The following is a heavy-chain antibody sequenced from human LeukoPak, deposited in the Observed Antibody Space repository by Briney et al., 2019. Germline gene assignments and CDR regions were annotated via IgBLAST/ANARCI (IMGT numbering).Heavy chain of an antibody. CDR1: GGSFSGYY. CDR2: INHSGST. CDR3: ASSPVGATDY. J-gene: IGHJ4*02. V-gene: IGHV4-34*01. Sequence: SESLSLTCAVYGGSFSGYYWSWIRQPPGKGLEWIGEINHSGSTNYNPSLKSRVTISVDTSKNQFSLKLSSVTAADTAVYYCASSPVGATDYWGQGTLVTVSS. D-gene: IGHD1-26*01.